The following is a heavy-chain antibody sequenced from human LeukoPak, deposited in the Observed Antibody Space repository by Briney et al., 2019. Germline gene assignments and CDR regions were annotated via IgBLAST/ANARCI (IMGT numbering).Heavy chain of an antibody. CDR3: ARSRIPDYYHGMDV. CDR1: GYIFTSYW. V-gene: IGHV5-51*01. D-gene: IGHD2-21*01. Sequence: GEALMISCNGSGYIFTSYWIGWVRQMPRKGLEWMGTIFSGDSDTRYSPSLQGRVTISTDKSISTVYLQWSSLKASDTAMYYCARSRIPDYYHGMDVWGQGTTVTVSS. J-gene: IGHJ6*02. CDR2: IFSGDSDT.